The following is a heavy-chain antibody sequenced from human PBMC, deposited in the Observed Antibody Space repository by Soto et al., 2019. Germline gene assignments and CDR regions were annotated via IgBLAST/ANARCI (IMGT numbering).Heavy chain of an antibody. V-gene: IGHV4-59*08. CDR1: GGSISSYY. Sequence: SETLSLTCTVSGGSISSYYWSWIRQPPGKGLEWIGYIYYSGSTNYNPSLKSRVTISVDTSKNQFSLKLSSVTAADTAVYYCARLLSGSPNAFDIWGQGTMVTVSS. D-gene: IGHD1-26*01. CDR3: ARLLSGSPNAFDI. CDR2: IYYSGST. J-gene: IGHJ3*02.